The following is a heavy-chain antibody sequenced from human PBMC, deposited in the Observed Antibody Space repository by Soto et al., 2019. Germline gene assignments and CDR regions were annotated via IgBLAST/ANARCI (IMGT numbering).Heavy chain of an antibody. CDR3: VRQVTLPAALPFAF. J-gene: IGHJ4*02. V-gene: IGHV4-39*01. CDR1: GVSTRSSSYF. CDR2: IYHSGST. D-gene: IGHD2-2*02. Sequence: QQQLQESGPGLVKPSETLSLTCSVSGVSTRSSSYFWGWIRQPPGRGPEYIATIYHSGSTYYNPSLVSGVSSFVDASKNQFSLKLPSLPAAGSAVYSCVRQVTLPAALPFAFWGQGTLVTVPS.